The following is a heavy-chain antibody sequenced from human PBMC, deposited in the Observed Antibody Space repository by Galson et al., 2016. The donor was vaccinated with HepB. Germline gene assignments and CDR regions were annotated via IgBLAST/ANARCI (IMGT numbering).Heavy chain of an antibody. CDR1: GGTFSSYA. J-gene: IGHJ3*02. CDR2: IIPIFGTA. D-gene: IGHD3-16*01. Sequence: SVKVSCKASGGTFSSYAISWVRQAPGQGLEWMGGIIPIFGTANYAQKFQGRVTITADKSTSTAYMELSSLRSEDTAVYYCARSGRLGGNGAFDIWGQGTMVTVSS. CDR3: ARSGRLGGNGAFDI. V-gene: IGHV1-69*06.